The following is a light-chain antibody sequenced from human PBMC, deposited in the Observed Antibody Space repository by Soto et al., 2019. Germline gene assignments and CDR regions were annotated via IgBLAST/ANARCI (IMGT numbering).Light chain of an antibody. CDR3: CSYAGSSTYV. J-gene: IGLJ1*01. Sequence: QSALTQPASVSGCPGQSITSSCTGASSDVGSYNLVSWYQQHPGKAPKLMIYEVSKRPSGVSNRFSGSKSGNTASLTISGLQAEDEADYYCCSYAGSSTYVFGTGTKV. CDR1: SSDVGSYNL. V-gene: IGLV2-23*02. CDR2: EVS.